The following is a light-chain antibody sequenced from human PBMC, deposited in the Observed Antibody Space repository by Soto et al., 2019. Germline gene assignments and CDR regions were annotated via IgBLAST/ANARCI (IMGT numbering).Light chain of an antibody. Sequence: EIVLTQSPGTLSLSPGERATLSCRASQSVSSSYLAWYQQKPGQAPRLLLYGASSRATCIPDRFSGSWSGIYFTLTISRLEPEDFAVYYCHQYGRSPPIFTFGPGTKVDIK. V-gene: IGKV3-20*01. CDR3: HQYGRSPPIFT. J-gene: IGKJ3*01. CDR2: GAS. CDR1: QSVSSSY.